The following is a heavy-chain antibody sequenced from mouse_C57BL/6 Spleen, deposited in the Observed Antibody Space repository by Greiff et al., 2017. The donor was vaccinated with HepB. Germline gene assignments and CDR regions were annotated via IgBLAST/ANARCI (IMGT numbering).Heavy chain of an antibody. CDR3: ARDHDYDLWFAY. CDR2: ISDGGSYT. D-gene: IGHD2-4*01. CDR1: GFTFSSYA. J-gene: IGHJ3*01. V-gene: IGHV5-4*01. Sequence: EVKLVESGGGLVKPGGSLKLSCAASGFTFSSYAMSWVRQTPEKRLEWVATISDGGSYTYYPDNVKGRFTISRDNAKNNLYLQMSHLKSEDTAMYYCARDHDYDLWFAYWGQGTLVTVSA.